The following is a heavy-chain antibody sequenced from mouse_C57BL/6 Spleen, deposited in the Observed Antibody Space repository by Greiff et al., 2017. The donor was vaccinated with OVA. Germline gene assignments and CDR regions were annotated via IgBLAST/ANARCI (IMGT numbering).Heavy chain of an antibody. J-gene: IGHJ3*01. V-gene: IGHV14-4*01. Sequence: VQLQQSGAELVRPGASVKLSCTASGFNIKDDYMHWVKQRPEQGLEWIGWIDPENGDTEYASKFQGKATITADTSSNTAYLQLSSLTSEDTAVYYCTTEGSIYYDYDGFAYWGQGTLVTVSA. CDR1: GFNIKDDY. CDR3: TTEGSIYYDYDGFAY. CDR2: IDPENGDT. D-gene: IGHD2-4*01.